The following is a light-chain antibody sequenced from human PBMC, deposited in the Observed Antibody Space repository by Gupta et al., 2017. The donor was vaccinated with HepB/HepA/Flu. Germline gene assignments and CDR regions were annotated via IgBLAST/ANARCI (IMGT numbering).Light chain of an antibody. CDR3: QQEGSTPRT. CDR2: WAS. V-gene: IGKV4-1*01. J-gene: IGKJ3*01. Sequence: DIVMTQSPDSLAVSLGERATINCKSSQSVLYSSNNKNYLAWYQQKPGQPPKLLIYWASTRESGVPDRFSGSGSGTDFTLTISSLQAEDVAVYYCQQEGSTPRTFGHGTKVDIK. CDR1: QSVLYSSNNKNY.